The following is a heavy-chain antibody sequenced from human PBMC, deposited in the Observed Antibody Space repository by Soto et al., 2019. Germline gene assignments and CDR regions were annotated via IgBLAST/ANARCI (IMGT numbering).Heavy chain of an antibody. Sequence: SVKGSCKASGGTFSSYAISWVRQAPGQGLEWMGGIIPIFGTANYAQMFHATVTLTADESTSTAYMELSSPRSEDTAVYYCARLELYLKVGDFGVVPLYGMDDWGPGTTVTVSS. CDR2: IIPIFGTA. CDR1: GGTFSSYA. V-gene: IGHV1-69*13. J-gene: IGHJ6*02. D-gene: IGHD3-3*01. CDR3: ARLELYLKVGDFGVVPLYGMDD.